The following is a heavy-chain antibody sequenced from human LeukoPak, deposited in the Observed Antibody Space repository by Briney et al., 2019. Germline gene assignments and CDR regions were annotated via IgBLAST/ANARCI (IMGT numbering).Heavy chain of an antibody. D-gene: IGHD3-22*01. Sequence: GGSLRLSCTASGFTFGDYAMSWVRQAPGKGLEWVGFIRSKAYGGTTEYAASVKGRFTISRDDSKSIAYLQMNSLKTEDTSVYYCTRGYYYDSSGYLFYWGQGTLVTVSS. CDR2: IRSKAYGGTT. CDR3: TRGYYYDSSGYLFY. V-gene: IGHV3-49*04. CDR1: GFTFGDYA. J-gene: IGHJ4*02.